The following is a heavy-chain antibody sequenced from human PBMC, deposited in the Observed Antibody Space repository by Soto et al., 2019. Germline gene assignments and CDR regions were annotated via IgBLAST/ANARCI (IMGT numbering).Heavy chain of an antibody. D-gene: IGHD2-2*01. J-gene: IGHJ6*02. Sequence: SETLSLTCAVSVYSISRGFYWGWIRQSPGKGLEWIGSIYHTGNTYYNASLRSRVTISVDTSKNQFSLKLTSVTAADTAVYYCATLSLVVPAAMTGDYYYYGMDVWGQGTTVTVYS. CDR3: ATLSLVVPAAMTGDYYYYGMDV. CDR2: IYHTGNT. V-gene: IGHV4-38-2*01. CDR1: VYSISRGFY.